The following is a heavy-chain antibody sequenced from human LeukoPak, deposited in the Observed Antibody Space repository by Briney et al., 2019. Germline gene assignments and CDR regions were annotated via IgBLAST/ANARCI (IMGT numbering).Heavy chain of an antibody. J-gene: IGHJ6*02. D-gene: IGHD3-10*01. Sequence: SQTLSLTCTVSGGSISSGSYYWSWIRQPAGKGLEWIGRIYNSGITNYNPSLKSRVIMSVDTSKNQFSLKLSSVTAADTAVYYCARVNYYGSGSYYSRYYYGMDVWGQGTTVTVSS. V-gene: IGHV4-61*02. CDR3: ARVNYYGSGSYYSRYYYGMDV. CDR1: GGSISSGSYY. CDR2: IYNSGIT.